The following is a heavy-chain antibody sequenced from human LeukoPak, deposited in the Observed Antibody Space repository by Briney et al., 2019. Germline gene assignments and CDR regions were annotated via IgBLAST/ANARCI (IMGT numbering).Heavy chain of an antibody. CDR2: NHTIET. J-gene: IGHJ6*03. CDR1: GGSIIIYF. D-gene: IGHD3-22*01. Sequence: PPESLSLTCTIPGGSIIIYFATWIRQASREGLWWVGYNHTIETKYNPSLQSRVSMSIDTSKNQFSLNLRSVTAADTAVYYCARGLRDEERYYKYYYMDVWGKGTTVTVSS. V-gene: IGHV4-4*09. CDR3: ARGLRDEERYYKYYYMDV.